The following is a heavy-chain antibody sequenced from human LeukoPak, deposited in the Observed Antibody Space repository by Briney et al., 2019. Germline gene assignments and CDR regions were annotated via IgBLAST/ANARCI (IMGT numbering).Heavy chain of an antibody. CDR2: IYYSGST. J-gene: IGHJ5*02. CDR3: ARVRYCTNGICYISNWFDP. V-gene: IGHV4-59*11. Sequence: ETLSLTCTVSGDSISSHYWSWLRQPPGKGLEWIGYIYYSGSTNYNPSLKSRVTMSVDTSKNQCSLKLSSVTAADTAVYYCARVRYCTNGICYISNWFDPWGQGTLVTVSS. CDR1: GDSISSHY. D-gene: IGHD2-8*01.